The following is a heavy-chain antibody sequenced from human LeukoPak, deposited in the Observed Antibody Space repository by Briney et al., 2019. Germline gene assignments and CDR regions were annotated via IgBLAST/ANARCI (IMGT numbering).Heavy chain of an antibody. D-gene: IGHD6-13*01. J-gene: IGHJ6*03. CDR1: GGSISSYY. CDR3: ARGERSSWYDYYYMDV. Sequence: SETLSLTCTVSGGSISSYYWSWIRQPPGKGLEWIGYIYYSGSTNYNPSLKSRVTISVDTSKNQFSLKLNSVTAADTAVYYCARGERSSWYDYYYMDVWGKGTTVTISS. CDR2: IYYSGST. V-gene: IGHV4-59*01.